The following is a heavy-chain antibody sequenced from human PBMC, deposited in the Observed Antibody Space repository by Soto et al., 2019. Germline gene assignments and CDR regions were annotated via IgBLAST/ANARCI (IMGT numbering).Heavy chain of an antibody. J-gene: IGHJ5*02. V-gene: IGHV3-7*01. CDR3: ARGVYYGSGSFDP. Sequence: EVQLVESGGGLVQPGGSLRLSCAASGFTFSSYWMSWVRQAPGKGLEWVANIKQDGSEKYYVDSVKGRFTISRDNAKNSLYLQMNSLRAEDTAVYYCARGVYYGSGSFDPWGQGTLVTVSS. CDR1: GFTFSSYW. CDR2: IKQDGSEK. D-gene: IGHD3-10*01.